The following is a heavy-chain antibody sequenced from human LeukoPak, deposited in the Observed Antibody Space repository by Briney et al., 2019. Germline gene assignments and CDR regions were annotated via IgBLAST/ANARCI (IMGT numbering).Heavy chain of an antibody. CDR3: AREVESSGWYQGDY. J-gene: IGHJ4*02. CDR1: GYTFTSYG. V-gene: IGHV1-18*01. D-gene: IGHD6-19*01. Sequence: ASVKVSCKASGYTFTSYGISWVRQAPGQGLEWMGWISAYDGNTNYAQKLQGRVTMTTDTSTSTAYMELRSLRSDDTAVYYCAREVESSGWYQGDYWGQGTLVTVSS. CDR2: ISAYDGNT.